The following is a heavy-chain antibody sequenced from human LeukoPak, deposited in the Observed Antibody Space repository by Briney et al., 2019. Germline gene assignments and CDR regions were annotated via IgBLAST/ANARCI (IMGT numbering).Heavy chain of an antibody. CDR2: IKQDGSGK. J-gene: IGHJ4*02. CDR3: ARDPSIAARKGGYFDY. D-gene: IGHD6-6*01. V-gene: IGHV3-7*01. CDR1: GFTFSSYW. Sequence: GGSLRLSCAASGFTFSSYWMSWVRQAPGKGLEWVANIKQDGSGKYYVDSVKGRFIISRDNAKNSLYLQMNSLRAEDTAVYYCARDPSIAARKGGYFDYWGQGTLVTVSS.